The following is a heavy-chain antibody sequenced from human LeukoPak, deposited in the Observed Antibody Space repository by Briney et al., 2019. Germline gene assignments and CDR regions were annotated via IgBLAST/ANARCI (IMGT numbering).Heavy chain of an antibody. J-gene: IGHJ3*02. CDR2: IYPGDSDT. D-gene: IGHD1-26*01. Sequence: PGGSLRLSCKGSGHSFTSYWIGWVRQMPGKGLEWMGIIYPGDSDTRYSPSFQGQVTISADKSISTAYLQWSSLKASDTAMYYCARRGGSYYPDAFDIWGQGTMVTVSS. CDR1: GHSFTSYW. V-gene: IGHV5-51*01. CDR3: ARRGGSYYPDAFDI.